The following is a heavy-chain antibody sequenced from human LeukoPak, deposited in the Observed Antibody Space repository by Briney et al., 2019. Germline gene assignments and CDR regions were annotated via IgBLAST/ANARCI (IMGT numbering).Heavy chain of an antibody. J-gene: IGHJ3*02. CDR3: AKDIAVAGTGWAFDI. CDR2: IDGSGAGT. D-gene: IGHD6-19*01. Sequence: GALRLSCAASGFTFSTFAMTWVRQGPGKGLEWVSSIDGSGAGTYYADSVKGRFSISRDNSKSTLYLQMYSLTAGDTAVYYCAKDIAVAGTGWAFDIWGQGTMVTVSS. CDR1: GFTFSTFA. V-gene: IGHV3-23*01.